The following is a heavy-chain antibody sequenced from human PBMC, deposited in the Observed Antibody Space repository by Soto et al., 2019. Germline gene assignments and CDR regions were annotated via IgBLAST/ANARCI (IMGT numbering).Heavy chain of an antibody. V-gene: IGHV4-31*03. CDR3: ARALWPRHTYYYGMDV. CDR1: GGSISSGGYY. D-gene: IGHD3-16*01. J-gene: IGHJ6*02. Sequence: QVQLQESGPGLVKPSQTLSLTCTVSGGSISSGGYYWSWIRQHPGKGLEWIGYIYYSGSTYYNPSLKSRVTISVDTSKNQFSLKLSSVTAADTDVYYCARALWPRHTYYYGMDVWGQGTTVTVSS. CDR2: IYYSGST.